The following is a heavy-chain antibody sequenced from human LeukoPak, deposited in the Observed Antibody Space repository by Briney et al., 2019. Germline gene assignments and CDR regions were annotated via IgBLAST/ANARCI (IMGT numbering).Heavy chain of an antibody. Sequence: GGSLRLSCAASGFTVSSNYMSWVRQAPGKGLEWVSVIYSGGSTYYADSVKGRFTISRDNSKNTLYLQMNSLRAEDTAVYYCAKDQLRFLEWLLPDYYYGMDVWGQGTTVTVSS. D-gene: IGHD3-3*01. CDR2: IYSGGST. CDR3: AKDQLRFLEWLLPDYYYGMDV. J-gene: IGHJ6*02. CDR1: GFTVSSNY. V-gene: IGHV3-66*01.